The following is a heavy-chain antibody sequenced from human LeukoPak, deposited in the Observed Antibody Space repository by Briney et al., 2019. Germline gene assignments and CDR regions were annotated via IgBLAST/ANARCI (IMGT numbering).Heavy chain of an antibody. Sequence: GASVKVSCKASGGTFSSYAISWVRQAPGQGREWMGGIIPIFGTANYAQKFQGRVTITTDESTSTAYMELSSLRSEDTAVYYCARVIVDYDLGHYYYYYMDVWGKGTTVTVSS. D-gene: IGHD3-16*01. CDR3: ARVIVDYDLGHYYYYYMDV. V-gene: IGHV1-69*05. CDR2: IIPIFGTA. J-gene: IGHJ6*03. CDR1: GGTFSSYA.